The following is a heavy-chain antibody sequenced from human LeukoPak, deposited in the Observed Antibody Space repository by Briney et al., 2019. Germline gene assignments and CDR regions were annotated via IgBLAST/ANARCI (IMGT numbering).Heavy chain of an antibody. CDR1: GFTFDDYG. CDR3: ARATRRYFDHNDAFDI. V-gene: IGHV3-20*04. Sequence: GGSLRLSCAASGFTFDDYGMSWVRQAPGKGLEWVSGINWNGGSTGYADSVKGRFTISRDNAKNSLYLQMNSLGAEDTALYYCARATRRYFDHNDAFDIWGQGTMVTVSS. CDR2: INWNGGST. J-gene: IGHJ3*02. D-gene: IGHD3-9*01.